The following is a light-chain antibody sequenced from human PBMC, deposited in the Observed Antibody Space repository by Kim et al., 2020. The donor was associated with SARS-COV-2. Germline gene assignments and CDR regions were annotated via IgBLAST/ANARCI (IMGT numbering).Light chain of an antibody. CDR3: CSYAGSYTYV. CDR2: DVS. J-gene: IGLJ1*01. Sequence: QSVTISCTGTSSDVGGYNYVSWYQQHPGKDPKLMIYDVSKRPSGVPDRFSGSKSGNTASLTISGLQAEDEADYYCCSYAGSYTYVFGTGTKVTVL. V-gene: IGLV2-11*01. CDR1: SSDVGGYNY.